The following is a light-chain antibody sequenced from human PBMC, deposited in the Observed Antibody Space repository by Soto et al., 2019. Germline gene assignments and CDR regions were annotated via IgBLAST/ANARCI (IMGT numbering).Light chain of an antibody. Sequence: DSVLTQSPGTLSLSPGERATLSCRASQSMSNRYLAWYHQKPGQARRLLIYGTSNRATGIPDRFSGSGSGTDFTLTISRLEPEDFALYYCQQYTSSPPMSTFGQGTRLEI. CDR1: QSMSNRY. CDR2: GTS. J-gene: IGKJ2*01. V-gene: IGKV3-20*01. CDR3: QQYTSSPPMST.